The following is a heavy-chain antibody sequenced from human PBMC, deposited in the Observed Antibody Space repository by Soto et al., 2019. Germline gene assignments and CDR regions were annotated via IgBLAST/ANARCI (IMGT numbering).Heavy chain of an antibody. J-gene: IGHJ6*02. CDR1: GYTFTSYG. CDR3: ARDTSRSLLVPAARSPTLYYYYGMDV. CDR2: ISAYNGNT. Sequence: QVQLVQSGAEVKKPGASVKVSCKASGYTFTSYGISWVRQAPGQGLEWMGWISAYNGNTNYAQKLQGRVTMTTDTSTSTAYMELRSLRSDDTAVYYCARDTSRSLLVPAARSPTLYYYYGMDVWGQGTTVTVSS. D-gene: IGHD2-2*01. V-gene: IGHV1-18*01.